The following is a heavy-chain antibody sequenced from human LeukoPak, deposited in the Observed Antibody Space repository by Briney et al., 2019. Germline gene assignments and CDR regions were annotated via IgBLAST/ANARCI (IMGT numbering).Heavy chain of an antibody. D-gene: IGHD6-13*01. CDR3: VTGIAAAGIRDY. J-gene: IGHJ4*02. CDR1: GFTFSSYW. V-gene: IGHV3-74*01. CDR2: INSDGSST. Sequence: GGSLRLSCAASGFTFSSYWMHWVRQAPGKGLVWVSRINSDGSSTSYADSVKGRFTISRDNAKNTLYLQMNSLRAEDTAVYYCVTGIAAAGIRDYWGQGTLVTVSS.